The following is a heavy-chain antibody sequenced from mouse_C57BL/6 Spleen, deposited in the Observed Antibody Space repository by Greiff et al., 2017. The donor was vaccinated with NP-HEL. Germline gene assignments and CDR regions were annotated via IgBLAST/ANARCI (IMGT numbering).Heavy chain of an antibody. J-gene: IGHJ3*01. CDR1: GFNIKDYY. CDR3: THPTAQAPWFAY. Sequence: EVQRVESGAELVRPGASVKLSCTASGFNIKDYYMHWVKQRPEQGLEWIGRIDPEDGDTEYAPKFQGKATMTADTSSNTAYLQLSSLTSEDTAVYYCTHPTAQAPWFAYWGQGTLVTVSA. CDR2: IDPEDGDT. D-gene: IGHD3-2*02. V-gene: IGHV14-1*01.